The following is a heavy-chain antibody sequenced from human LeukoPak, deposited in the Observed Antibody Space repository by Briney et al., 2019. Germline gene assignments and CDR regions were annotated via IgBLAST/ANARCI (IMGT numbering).Heavy chain of an antibody. V-gene: IGHV1-8*03. J-gene: IGHJ6*03. CDR1: GYIFTNNG. CDR2: MNPNSGNT. CDR3: ARGREQLAQFVVIAYYMDV. Sequence: ASVKVSCKASGYIFTNNGVSWVRQAPGQGLEWMGWMNPNSGNTGYAQKFQGRVTITRNTSISTAYMELSSLRSEDTAVYYCARGREQLAQFVVIAYYMDVWGKGTTVTVSS. D-gene: IGHD2-21*01.